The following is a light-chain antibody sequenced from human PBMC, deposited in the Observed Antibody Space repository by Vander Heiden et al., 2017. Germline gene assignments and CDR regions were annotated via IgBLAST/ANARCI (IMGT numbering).Light chain of an antibody. CDR3: QQYYNCPCT. CDR2: GAS. Sequence: VMTQPPSSLSASVGDRPTLSCTASQSATSYLAWYQQKPGQAPKLLIYGASTRATGVPARFSGSGSGTDFTLTISSLQSEDFAVYYCQQYYNCPCTFGQGTKLEVK. V-gene: IGKV3-15*01. J-gene: IGKJ2*02. CDR1: QSATSY.